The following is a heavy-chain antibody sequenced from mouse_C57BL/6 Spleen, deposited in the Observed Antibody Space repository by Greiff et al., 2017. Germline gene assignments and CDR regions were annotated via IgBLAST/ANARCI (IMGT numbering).Heavy chain of an antibody. J-gene: IGHJ3*01. Sequence: LQESGAELVKPGASVKISCKASGYAFSSYWMNWVKQRPGQGLEWIGQIYPGDGDTNYNGKFKGKATLTADKSSSTAYMQLSSLTSEDSAVYFCARGPRSTMVTTEFAYWGQGTLVTVSA. CDR1: GYAFSSYW. V-gene: IGHV1-80*01. CDR3: ARGPRSTMVTTEFAY. D-gene: IGHD2-2*01. CDR2: IYPGDGDT.